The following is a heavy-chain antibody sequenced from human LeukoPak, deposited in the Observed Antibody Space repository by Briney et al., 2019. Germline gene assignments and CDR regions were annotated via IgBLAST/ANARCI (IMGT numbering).Heavy chain of an antibody. V-gene: IGHV4-61*02. CDR2: IYTSGDT. Sequence: PSETLSLTCTVSGDSISSGDYYWSWIRQPAGKGLEWIGRIYTSGDTNYNPSLRSRATISLDTSKNQFSLKLSSVTAADTAVYYCARSMVRGIITGVFDCWGQGTLVTVSS. D-gene: IGHD3-10*01. CDR1: GDSISSGDYY. CDR3: ARSMVRGIITGVFDC. J-gene: IGHJ4*02.